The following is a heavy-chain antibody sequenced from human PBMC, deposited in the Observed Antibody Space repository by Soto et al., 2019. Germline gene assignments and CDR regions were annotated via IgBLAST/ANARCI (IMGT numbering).Heavy chain of an antibody. D-gene: IGHD2-8*01. V-gene: IGHV3-23*01. CDR1: GFSFSSYA. Sequence: GGSLRLSCAASGFSFSSYAMSWVRQAPGKGLEWVSGISGSGGSTYYADSVQGRFTISRDNSKNTLSLQMNSLRAEDTAVYYCAKAIEVLVYAMGWGALDIWGRGTMVTVSS. CDR3: AKAIEVLVYAMGWGALDI. CDR2: ISGSGGST. J-gene: IGHJ3*02.